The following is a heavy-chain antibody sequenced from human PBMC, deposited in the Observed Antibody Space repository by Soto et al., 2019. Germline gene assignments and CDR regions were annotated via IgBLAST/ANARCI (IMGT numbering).Heavy chain of an antibody. CDR3: ATRDIVVVPAAQYFDY. CDR2: IWYDGSNK. CDR1: GFTFSSYG. J-gene: IGHJ4*02. D-gene: IGHD2-2*01. Sequence: QVQLVESGGGVVQPGRSLRLSCAASGFTFSSYGMHWVRQAPGKGLEWVAVIWYDGSNKYYEDSVKGRFTISRDNSKNTLYLQMNSLRAEDTAVYYCATRDIVVVPAAQYFDYWGKGTLVTVSS. V-gene: IGHV3-33*01.